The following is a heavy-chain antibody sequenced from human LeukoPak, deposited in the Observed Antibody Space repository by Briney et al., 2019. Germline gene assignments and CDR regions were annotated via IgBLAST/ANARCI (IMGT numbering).Heavy chain of an antibody. CDR3: ARDNMGFDY. CDR2: IKQDGNEK. D-gene: IGHD2/OR15-2a*01. V-gene: IGHV3-7*01. J-gene: IGHJ4*02. Sequence: GGSLRLSCAASGFRFNTFWMSWVRQAPGKGLEWVANIKQDGNEKYYADSVKGRFTISRDNAKNSLYLQMNSLRAEDTAVYYCARDNMGFDYWGQGTLVTVSS. CDR1: GFRFNTFW.